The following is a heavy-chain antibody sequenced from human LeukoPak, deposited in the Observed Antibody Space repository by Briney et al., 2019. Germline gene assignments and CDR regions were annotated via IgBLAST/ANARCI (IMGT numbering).Heavy chain of an antibody. CDR3: ARDPAWGSSFPRYYFDY. V-gene: IGHV3-9*01. Sequence: GRSLRLSRVASGLKLYDYAMQWVRQAPGEGLEWVSGISWNSGSMAYAESVRGRFTISRDNAKNTLYLQMNSLRAEDTAVYYCARDPAWGSSFPRYYFDYWGQGTLVTVSS. CDR1: GLKLYDYA. D-gene: IGHD6-6*01. J-gene: IGHJ4*02. CDR2: ISWNSGSM.